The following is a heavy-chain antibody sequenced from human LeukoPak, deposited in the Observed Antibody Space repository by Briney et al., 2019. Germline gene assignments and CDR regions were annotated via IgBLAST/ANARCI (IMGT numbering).Heavy chain of an antibody. Sequence: SETLSLTCAVSGYPISSGDYWGWIRQSPGKGLEWIGNIFHSGSTYHNPSLKSRVTISVDTSKNEFSLKLSSVTAADTAVYYCARGIYYLIEYWGQGTLVTVSS. CDR2: IFHSGST. J-gene: IGHJ4*02. CDR1: GYPISSGDY. V-gene: IGHV4-38-2*01. CDR3: ARGIYYLIEY. D-gene: IGHD3-10*01.